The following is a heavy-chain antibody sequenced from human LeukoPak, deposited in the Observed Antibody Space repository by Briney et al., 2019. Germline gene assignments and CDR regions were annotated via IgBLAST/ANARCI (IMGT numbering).Heavy chain of an antibody. Sequence: PSETPSLTCTVSGGSISSGSYYWSWIRQPAGKGLEWIGRIYTSGSTNYNPSLKSRVTISVDTSKNEFSLKLSSVTAADTAVYYCASGYYYRGDYWGQGTLVTVSS. CDR3: ASGYYYRGDY. V-gene: IGHV4-61*02. CDR1: GGSISSGSYY. D-gene: IGHD3-22*01. J-gene: IGHJ4*02. CDR2: IYTSGST.